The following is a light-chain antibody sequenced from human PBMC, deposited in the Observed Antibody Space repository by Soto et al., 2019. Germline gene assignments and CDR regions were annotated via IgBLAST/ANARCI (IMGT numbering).Light chain of an antibody. CDR3: YSYAGRSTSV. CDR2: EDD. Sequence: QSALTQPASVSGSPGQSITISCTGTSSDDGSYNLVSWYQQYPGKAPKLMIFEDDERPSGVSNRFSGSKSGNTASLTISGLQAEDEADYYCYSYAGRSTSVFGGGTSSPS. V-gene: IGLV2-23*01. CDR1: SSDDGSYNL. J-gene: IGLJ2*01.